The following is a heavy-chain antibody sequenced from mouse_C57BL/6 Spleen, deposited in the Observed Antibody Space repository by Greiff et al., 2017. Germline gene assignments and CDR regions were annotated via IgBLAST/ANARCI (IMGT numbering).Heavy chain of an antibody. J-gene: IGHJ4*01. V-gene: IGHV1-80*01. CDR1: GYAFSSYW. Sequence: VQLQESGAELVKPGASVKISCKASGYAFSSYWMNWVKQRPGKGLEWIGQIYPGDGDTNYNGKFKGKATLTADKSSSTAYMQLSSLTSEDSAVYFCARSWDYYAMDYWGQGTSVTVSS. CDR3: ARSWDYYAMDY. CDR2: IYPGDGDT.